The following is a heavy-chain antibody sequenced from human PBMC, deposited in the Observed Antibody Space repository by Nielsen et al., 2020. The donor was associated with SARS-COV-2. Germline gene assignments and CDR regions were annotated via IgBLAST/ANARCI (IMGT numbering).Heavy chain of an antibody. J-gene: IGHJ3*01. CDR1: GDSINSGGYY. CDR3: ARNSGSYRINDAFSV. CDR2: IYHGGST. V-gene: IGHV4-31*03. Sequence: SETLSLTCSVSGDSINSGGYYWSWIRQHPGKGLEWIGDIYHGGSTYYNPSLKSRLTLSTDTSKNQFSLTLTSVTAADTAIYFCARNSGSYRINDAFSVWGQGTMVTVSS. D-gene: IGHD1-26*01.